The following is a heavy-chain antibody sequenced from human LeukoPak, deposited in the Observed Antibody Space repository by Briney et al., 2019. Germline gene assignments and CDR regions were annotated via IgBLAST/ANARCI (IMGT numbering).Heavy chain of an antibody. V-gene: IGHV3-21*01. CDR2: ISSSSSYI. D-gene: IGHD2-15*01. J-gene: IGHJ4*02. Sequence: GGSLRLSCAASGFTFSSYSMSWVRQAPGKGLEWVSSISSSSSYIYYADSVKGRFTISRDNAKNSLYLQMNSLRAEDTAVYYCASFTVVAADFDYWGQGTLVTVSS. CDR3: ASFTVVAADFDY. CDR1: GFTFSSYS.